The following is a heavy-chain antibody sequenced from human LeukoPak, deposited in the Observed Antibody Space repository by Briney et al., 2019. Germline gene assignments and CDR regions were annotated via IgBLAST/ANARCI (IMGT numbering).Heavy chain of an antibody. J-gene: IGHJ4*02. CDR3: TTTTQDCSSTSCPTEFDY. D-gene: IGHD2-2*01. CDR1: GYTFTGYY. V-gene: IGHV1-2*06. CDR2: INPNSGGT. Sequence: ASVKVSCKASGYTFTGYYMHWLRQAPGQGLEWMGRINPNSGGTNYAQKFQGRVTMTRDTSISTAYMELSRLRSEDTAVYYCTTTTQDCSSTSCPTEFDYWGQGTLVTVSS.